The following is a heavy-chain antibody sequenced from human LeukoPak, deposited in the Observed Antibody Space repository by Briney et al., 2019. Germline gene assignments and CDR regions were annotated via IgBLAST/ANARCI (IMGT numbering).Heavy chain of an antibody. D-gene: IGHD1-1*01. Sequence: ASVKVSCKAPGYTFTSYGISWVRQAPGQGLEWMGWSSTYNGNTNYAQKFQGRVTMTTDTSTSTAYMELRSLRSDDTAVYYCARDGSGAFNSWGQGTLVTVSS. CDR3: ARDGSGAFNS. J-gene: IGHJ4*02. CDR1: GYTFTSYG. V-gene: IGHV1-18*01. CDR2: SSTYNGNT.